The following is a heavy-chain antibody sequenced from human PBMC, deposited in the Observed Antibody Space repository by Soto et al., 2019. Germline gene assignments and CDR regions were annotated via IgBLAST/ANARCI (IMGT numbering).Heavy chain of an antibody. CDR2: IYYSGST. V-gene: IGHV4-59*01. Sequence: SETLSLTGTVSGGSISSYYWSWIRQPPGKGLEWIGYIYYSGSTNYNPSLKSRVTISVDTSKNQFSLKLSSVTAADTAVYYCARDLYYGMDVWGQGTTVTVSS. CDR1: GGSISSYY. CDR3: ARDLYYGMDV. J-gene: IGHJ6*02.